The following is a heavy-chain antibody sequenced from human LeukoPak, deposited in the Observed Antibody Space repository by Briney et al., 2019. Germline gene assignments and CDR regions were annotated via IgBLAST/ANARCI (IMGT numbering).Heavy chain of an antibody. V-gene: IGHV3-53*04. D-gene: IGHD2-21*01. CDR1: GFTVSSNY. CDR3: ARDLCGVNPFDY. J-gene: IGHJ4*02. Sequence: GGSLRLSCAVSGFTVSSNYMSWVRQPPGKGLEWVSVIYISGSTYYTDCVKGRFTISKHDSRNTRYLQMNSLRVEDTAVYYCARDLCGVNPFDYWGEGALVTVSS. CDR2: IYISGST.